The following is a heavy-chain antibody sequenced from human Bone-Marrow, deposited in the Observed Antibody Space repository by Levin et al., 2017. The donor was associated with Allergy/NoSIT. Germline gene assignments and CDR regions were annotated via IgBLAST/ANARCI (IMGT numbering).Heavy chain of an antibody. CDR2: ISTDGTIT. CDR1: GFSFSNHP. D-gene: IGHD5-18*01. CDR3: AGDSCLAMVNRGGFDF. V-gene: IGHV3-30-3*01. J-gene: IGHJ4*02. Sequence: GGSLRLSCAASGFSFSNHPLHWVRQAPGKGLEWVALISTDGTITAYADSVKGRFRISRAKCANTLYLLMSSLRTEYTATYSCAGDSCLAMVNRGGFDFWGQGALVTVSS.